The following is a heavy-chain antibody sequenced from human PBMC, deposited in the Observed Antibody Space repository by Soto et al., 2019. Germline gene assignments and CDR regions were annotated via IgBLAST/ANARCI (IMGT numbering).Heavy chain of an antibody. CDR1: GYSFTSYC. CDR3: ARQRGSYMVRGSYYYYGMDV. D-gene: IGHD3-10*01. CDR2: IYPGDSDT. V-gene: IGHV5-51*01. Sequence: PGESLKISCKGSGYSFTSYCIAWVRQMPGKGLEWMGIIYPGDSDTRYSPSFQGQVTISGDKSISTAYLQWRSLKASDTAMYFCARQRGSYMVRGSYYYYGMDVWGQGTTVTVSS. J-gene: IGHJ6*02.